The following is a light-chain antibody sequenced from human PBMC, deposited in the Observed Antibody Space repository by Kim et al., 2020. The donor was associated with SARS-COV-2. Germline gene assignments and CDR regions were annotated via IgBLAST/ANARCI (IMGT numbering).Light chain of an antibody. CDR2: DVF. J-gene: IGKJ3*01. V-gene: IGKV3-11*01. CDR1: QGVSNY. CDR3: QHRSSWPPT. Sequence: LSPGERATLSCKASQGVSNYLAWYRQRPGQAPRLLIYDVFNRATGTPARFSGSGSGTDFTLTISSLEPEDFAVYYCQHRSSWPPTFGPGTKVDIK.